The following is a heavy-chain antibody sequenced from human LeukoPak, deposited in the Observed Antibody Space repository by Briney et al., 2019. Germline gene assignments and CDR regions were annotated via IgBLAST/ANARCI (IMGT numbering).Heavy chain of an antibody. CDR2: MYYSGTT. V-gene: IGHV4-39*01. Sequence: PSETLSLTCTVSGGSISSTTYYWGGIRQPPGKGLEWIGSMYYSGTTYYNPSLKSRVIISVDTSKNQFSLKLSSVTAADTAVYYCARKAGYGPYWAFKYWGQGTLVTVSS. J-gene: IGHJ4*02. CDR3: ARKAGYGPYWAFKY. D-gene: IGHD5-12*01. CDR1: GGSISSTTYY.